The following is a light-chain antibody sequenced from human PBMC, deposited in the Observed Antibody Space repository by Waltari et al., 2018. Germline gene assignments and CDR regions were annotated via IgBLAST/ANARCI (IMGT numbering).Light chain of an antibody. CDR1: SLRRFF. CDR2: GQN. Sequence: SSALTPDPSVSVALGQTVRITCQGDSLRRFFATWYQQRPGQAPILLLYGQNNRPSGIPDRFSGSTSGNTASLTITGAQAEDEADYYCHSRDTSSTRVFGGGTRLTV. CDR3: HSRDTSSTRV. J-gene: IGLJ2*01. V-gene: IGLV3-19*01.